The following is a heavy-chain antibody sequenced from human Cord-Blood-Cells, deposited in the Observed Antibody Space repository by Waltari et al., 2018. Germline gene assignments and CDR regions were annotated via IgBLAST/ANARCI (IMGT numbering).Heavy chain of an antibody. Sequence: QVQLVQSGAEVTKPGASVNVSCTAHGYTFTSYDINWVRQATGQGLEWMGWMNPNSGNTGYEQKFQGRVTMTRNTSISTAYMELSSLRSEDTAVYYCARGRGSEWELLNRGNWFDPWGQGTLVTVSS. V-gene: IGHV1-8*01. D-gene: IGHD1-26*01. CDR3: ARGRGSEWELLNRGNWFDP. CDR2: MNPNSGNT. J-gene: IGHJ5*02. CDR1: GYTFTSYD.